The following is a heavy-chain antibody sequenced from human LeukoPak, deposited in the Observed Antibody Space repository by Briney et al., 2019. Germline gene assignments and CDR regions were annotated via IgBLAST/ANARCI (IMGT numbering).Heavy chain of an antibody. CDR2: IYYSGST. J-gene: IGHJ4*02. Sequence: PSETLSLTCTVSGGSISSGDYYWSWIRQPPGKDLEWIGYIYYSGSTYYNPSLKSRVTISVDTSKNQFSLKLSSVTAADTAVYYCARDGSGSYYVRGFDYWGQGALVTVSS. CDR1: GGSISSGDYY. V-gene: IGHV4-30-4*02. D-gene: IGHD3-10*01. CDR3: ARDGSGSYYVRGFDY.